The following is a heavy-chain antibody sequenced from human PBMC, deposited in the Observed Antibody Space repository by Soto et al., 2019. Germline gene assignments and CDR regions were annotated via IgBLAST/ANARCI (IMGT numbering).Heavy chain of an antibody. J-gene: IGHJ4*02. Sequence: XGSLRLSFAASGFTFSDYYMSWIRQAPGKGLEWVSYISSSSSYTNYADSVKGRFTISRDNAKNSLYLQMNSLRAEDTAVYYCARDCSGGSCPDYWGQGHLVTVSS. D-gene: IGHD2-15*01. CDR2: ISSSSSYT. CDR3: ARDCSGGSCPDY. V-gene: IGHV3-11*06. CDR1: GFTFSDYY.